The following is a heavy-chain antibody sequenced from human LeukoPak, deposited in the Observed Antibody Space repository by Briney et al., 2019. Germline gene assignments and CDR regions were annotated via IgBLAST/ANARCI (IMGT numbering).Heavy chain of an antibody. Sequence: GASVKVSCKASGYTFTSYGISWVRQAPGQGLEWMGWISAYNGNTNYAQKLQGRVTMTTDTSNNTASMEVRSLRSDDTAVYYCAREGCSGGSCYSEGGGYYMDVWGKGTTVTVSS. CDR3: AREGCSGGSCYSEGGGYYMDV. CDR1: GYTFTSYG. D-gene: IGHD2-15*01. CDR2: ISAYNGNT. V-gene: IGHV1-18*01. J-gene: IGHJ6*03.